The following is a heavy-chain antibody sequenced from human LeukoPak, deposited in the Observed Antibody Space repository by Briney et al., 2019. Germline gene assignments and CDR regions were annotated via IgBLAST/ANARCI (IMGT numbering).Heavy chain of an antibody. CDR2: ISYDDTNK. CDR3: ARDTSSGWYWVY. V-gene: IGHV3-30*04. Sequence: GGSLRLSCAASGFTFSNYALHWVRQAPGKGLEWVAVISYDDTNKYYVDSVKGRFTISRDNAKNSLYLQMNSLRAEDTAVYYCARDTSSGWYWVYWGQGTLVTVSS. CDR1: GFTFSNYA. J-gene: IGHJ4*02. D-gene: IGHD6-19*01.